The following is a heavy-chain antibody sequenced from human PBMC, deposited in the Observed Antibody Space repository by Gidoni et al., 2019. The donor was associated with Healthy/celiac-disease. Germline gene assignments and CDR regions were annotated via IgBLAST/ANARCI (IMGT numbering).Heavy chain of an antibody. CDR1: GGSFSGYY. Sequence: QVQLQQWGAGLLKPSETLSLTCAVYGGSFSGYYWSWIRQPPGKGLEWIGEINHSGSTNYNPSLKSRVTISVDTSKNQFSLKLSSVTAADTAVYYCARGGSYYVIGPRVPVFWGQGTLVTVSS. V-gene: IGHV4-34*01. D-gene: IGHD1-26*01. J-gene: IGHJ4*02. CDR2: INHSGST. CDR3: ARGGSYYVIGPRVPVF.